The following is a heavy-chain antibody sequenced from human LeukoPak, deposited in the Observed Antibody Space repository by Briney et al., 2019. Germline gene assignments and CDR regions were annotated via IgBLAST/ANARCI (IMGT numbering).Heavy chain of an antibody. J-gene: IGHJ5*02. CDR2: IKQDGSEK. V-gene: IGHV3-7*01. CDR1: GFTFSSYW. D-gene: IGHD6-13*01. Sequence: PGGSLRLSCAASGFTFSSYWMSWVRQAAGKGLEWVANIKQDGSEKYYVDSVKGRFTISRDNAKNSLYLQMNSLRAEDTAVYYCARTGYSSSWYSNWFDPWGQGTLVTVSS. CDR3: ARTGYSSSWYSNWFDP.